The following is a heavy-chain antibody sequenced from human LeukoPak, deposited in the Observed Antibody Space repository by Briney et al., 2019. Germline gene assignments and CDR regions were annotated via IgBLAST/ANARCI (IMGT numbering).Heavy chain of an antibody. CDR1: GYTFVNHF. J-gene: IGHJ4*02. V-gene: IGHV1-2*02. D-gene: IGHD3-22*01. CDR3: ARVTASGFYFFNS. CDR2: INPNVGGT. Sequence: GASVKVSCKASGYTFVNHFIYWLRQAPGQGLEWMGWINPNVGGTVSAQKFQGRVTMTRDTSISTAYMELNGLTSADTAVYYCARVTASGFYFFNSWGQGTLITVSS.